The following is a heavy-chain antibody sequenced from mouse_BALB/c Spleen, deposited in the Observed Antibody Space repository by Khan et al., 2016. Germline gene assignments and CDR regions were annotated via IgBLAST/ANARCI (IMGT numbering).Heavy chain of an antibody. J-gene: IGHJ4*01. D-gene: IGHD2-13*01. Sequence: QIQLVQSGPELKKPGETVRISCKASGYTFTTAGMQWVQKMPGKGLEWIGWINTHSGVPNYAEDFKGRFAFSLETSANTAYLQISNLKNEDTATYFCATTGDSGYYAMDYWGQGTSVTVSS. CDR3: ATTGDSGYYAMDY. CDR1: GYTFTTAG. V-gene: IGHV9-4*02. CDR2: INTHSGVP.